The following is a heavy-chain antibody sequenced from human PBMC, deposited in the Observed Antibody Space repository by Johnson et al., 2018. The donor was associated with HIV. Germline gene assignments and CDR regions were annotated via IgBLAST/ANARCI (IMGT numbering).Heavy chain of an antibody. J-gene: IGHJ3*02. Sequence: QVQLVESGGGVVQPGRSLRLSCAASGFTFSSYAMHWVRQAPGKGLEWVAVISYDGSNKYYADSVKGRFTISRDNSKNSLYLQMNSLRAEDTALYYCARDLVAAAGTGGEYAFDIWGQGTMVTVSS. V-gene: IGHV3-30-3*01. CDR2: ISYDGSNK. D-gene: IGHD6-13*01. CDR3: ARDLVAAAGTGGEYAFDI. CDR1: GFTFSSYA.